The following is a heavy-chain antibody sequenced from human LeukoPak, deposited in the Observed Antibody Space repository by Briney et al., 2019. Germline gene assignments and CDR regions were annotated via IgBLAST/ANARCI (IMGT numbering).Heavy chain of an antibody. CDR3: APMYSSGWPRPNWFDP. V-gene: IGHV4-39*01. CDR1: GGSLSRSSYY. J-gene: IGHJ5*02. Sequence: SETLSLTCTVSGGSLSRSSYYWGWIRQPPGKGLEWIGSIYYSGSTYYNPSLKSRVTISVDTSKNQFSLKLSSVTAADTAVYYCAPMYSSGWPRPNWFDPWGQGTLVTVSS. CDR2: IYYSGST. D-gene: IGHD6-19*01.